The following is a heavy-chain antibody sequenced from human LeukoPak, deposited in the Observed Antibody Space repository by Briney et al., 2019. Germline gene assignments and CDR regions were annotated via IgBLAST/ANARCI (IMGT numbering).Heavy chain of an antibody. CDR3: ARDFYCLDY. CDR2: ISYDGSNK. Sequence: GGSLRLSCAASGFTFSSYAMHWVRQAPGMGLEWVAVISYDGSNKYYADSVKGRFTISRDNSKNTLYLQMNSLRAEDTAVYYCARDFYCLDYWGQGTLVTVSS. CDR1: GFTFSSYA. V-gene: IGHV3-30*04. J-gene: IGHJ4*02. D-gene: IGHD2-15*01.